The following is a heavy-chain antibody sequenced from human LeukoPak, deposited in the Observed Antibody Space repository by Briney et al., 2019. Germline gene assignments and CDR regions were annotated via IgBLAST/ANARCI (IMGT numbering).Heavy chain of an antibody. D-gene: IGHD2-2*01. Sequence: GESLQISCQGSGYSFTSYWIGWVRQMPGKGLEWMGIIYPGDSDTRYSPSFQGQGTVAADKSIRTAYLQWSSLKASDNAMYYCASCTSCYADYYYGMDVWGKGTTVTVSS. CDR2: IYPGDSDT. CDR3: ASCTSCYADYYYGMDV. V-gene: IGHV5-51*01. J-gene: IGHJ6*04. CDR1: GYSFTSYW.